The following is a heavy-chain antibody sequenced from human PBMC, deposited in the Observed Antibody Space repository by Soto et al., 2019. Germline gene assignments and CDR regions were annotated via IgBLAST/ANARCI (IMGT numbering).Heavy chain of an antibody. CDR2: IPRSGNA. CDR1: GFSFSSYS. V-gene: IGHV3-48*01. Sequence: EVQLVESGGDLIQPGGSLRLSCAASGFSFSSYSMNWVRQAPGKGLEWIAYIPRSGNANYADSVKGRFIISRDNGKSSLYLQMNSLGVEDTATYYCVRDQDWAFDYWGQGALVTVSS. D-gene: IGHD3-9*01. CDR3: VRDQDWAFDY. J-gene: IGHJ4*02.